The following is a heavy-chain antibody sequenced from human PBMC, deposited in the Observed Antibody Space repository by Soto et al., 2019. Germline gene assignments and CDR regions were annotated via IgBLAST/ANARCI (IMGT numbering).Heavy chain of an antibody. Sequence: ASVKVSCKASGYTFTSYGISWVRQAPGQGLEWMGWISAYNGNTNYAQKLQGRVTMTTDTSTSTAYMELRSLRSDDTAVYYCARDIRERSGYDILNIDYWGQGTLVTVSS. CDR2: ISAYNGNT. CDR3: ARDIRERSGYDILNIDY. J-gene: IGHJ4*02. V-gene: IGHV1-18*01. D-gene: IGHD5-12*01. CDR1: GYTFTSYG.